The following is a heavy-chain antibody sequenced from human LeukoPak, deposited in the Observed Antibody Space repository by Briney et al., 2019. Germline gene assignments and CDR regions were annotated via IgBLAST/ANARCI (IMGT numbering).Heavy chain of an antibody. CDR2: ISSDTGGT. J-gene: IGHJ4*02. Sequence: ASVKVSCKVSGYTFTGSFMHWVRQAPGQGLEWMGWISSDTGGTKFARKFQGRVTMTRDTSISTAYMELRSLRSDDTAVYYCVRADPVDYWGQGTRITVSS. CDR3: VRADPVDY. CDR1: GYTFTGSF. V-gene: IGHV1-2*02.